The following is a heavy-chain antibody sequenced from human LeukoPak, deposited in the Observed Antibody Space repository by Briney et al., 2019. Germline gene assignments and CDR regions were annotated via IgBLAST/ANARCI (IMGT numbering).Heavy chain of an antibody. CDR3: AKGSDYYDSSGYTLYFDY. V-gene: IGHV3-23*01. Sequence: GGSLRLSCAASGFTFSSYAMSWVRQAPGKGLEWVSVISGSGGSTYYADSVKGRFTISRDNSKNTLYLQMNSLRAEDTAVYYCAKGSDYYDSSGYTLYFDYWGQGTLVTVSS. D-gene: IGHD3-22*01. J-gene: IGHJ4*02. CDR1: GFTFSSYA. CDR2: ISGSGGST.